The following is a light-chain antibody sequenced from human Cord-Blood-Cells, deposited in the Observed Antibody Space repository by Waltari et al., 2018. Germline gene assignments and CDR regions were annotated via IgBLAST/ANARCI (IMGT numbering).Light chain of an antibody. J-gene: IGKJ2*01. CDR3: QQSYSTPRT. Sequence: DIQMTQSPSSLSASVGDRVTITCRARQSISSYLNWYKQKPGKAPKLLIYAASSLQSGVTSRFSGSGSGTDFTLTISSLQPEDFATYYCQQSYSTPRTFGQGTKLEIK. CDR2: AAS. CDR1: QSISSY. V-gene: IGKV1-39*01.